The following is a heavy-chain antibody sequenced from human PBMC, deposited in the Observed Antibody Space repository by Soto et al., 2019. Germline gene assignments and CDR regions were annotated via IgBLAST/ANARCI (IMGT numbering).Heavy chain of an antibody. D-gene: IGHD1-26*01. CDR3: ARVRVGATQYFQH. V-gene: IGHV4-38-2*01. J-gene: IGHJ1*01. Sequence: SETLSLTCAASGYSISSGYYWGWIRQPPGKGLEWIGSIYHSGSTYYNPSLKSRVTISVDTSKNQFSLKLSSVTAADTAVYYCARVRVGATQYFQHWGQGTLVTVSS. CDR2: IYHSGST. CDR1: GYSISSGYY.